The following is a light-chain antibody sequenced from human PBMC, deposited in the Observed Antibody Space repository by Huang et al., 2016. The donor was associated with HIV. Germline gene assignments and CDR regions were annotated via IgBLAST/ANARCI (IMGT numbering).Light chain of an antibody. CDR2: GDS. V-gene: IGKV3D-15*01. CDR1: QSVSSD. CDR3: QQYNDRPPVT. J-gene: IGKJ5*01. Sequence: EILMTQSPATLSVSPGERATLSCRTSQSVSSDLAWYQQKPGQTPRLLIYGDSVRATGIPARFSGSGSGTDFTLTISGLQSEDFAVYYCQQYNDRPPVTFGQGTRLEIK.